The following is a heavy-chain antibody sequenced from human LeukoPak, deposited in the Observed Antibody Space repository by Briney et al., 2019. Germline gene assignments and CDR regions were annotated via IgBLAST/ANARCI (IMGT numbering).Heavy chain of an antibody. D-gene: IGHD6-19*01. V-gene: IGHV1-18*01. CDR2: ISAYNGNT. CDR1: GYTFTSYG. CDR3: ARAIAVAGTTMDFQR. J-gene: IGHJ1*01. Sequence: ASVKVSCKASGYTFTSYGISWVRQAPGQGLEWMGWISAYNGNTHYAQKFQGRFTMTTDTSTSTAYMELRSLRSDDTAVYYCARAIAVAGTTMDFQRWGQGTLVTVSS.